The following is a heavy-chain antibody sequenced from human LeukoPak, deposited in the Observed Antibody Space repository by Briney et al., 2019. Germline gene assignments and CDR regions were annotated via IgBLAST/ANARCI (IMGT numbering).Heavy chain of an antibody. V-gene: IGHV3-21*01. CDR3: ARDRVLMVPFYHYYMDV. Sequence: TGGSLRLSCAASGFAFNTYTMNWVRQAPGKGLEWVSSISSSSSYIYYADSVKGRFTISRDNAKNSLYLQMNSLRAEDTAVYYCARDRVLMVPFYHYYMDVWGKGTTVTVSS. J-gene: IGHJ6*03. D-gene: IGHD2-8*01. CDR1: GFAFNTYT. CDR2: ISSSSSYI.